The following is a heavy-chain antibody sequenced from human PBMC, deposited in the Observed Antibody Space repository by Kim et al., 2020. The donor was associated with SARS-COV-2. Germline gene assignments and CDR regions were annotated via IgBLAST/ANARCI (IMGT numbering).Heavy chain of an antibody. CDR1: GYTFTSYY. CDR3: ARGLSGYSYGSRATNNWFDP. D-gene: IGHD5-18*01. V-gene: IGHV1-46*01. Sequence: ASVKVSCKASGYTFTSYYMHWVRQAPGQGLEWMGIINPSGGSTSYAQKFQGRVTMTRDTSTSTVYMELSSLRSEDTAVYYCARGLSGYSYGSRATNNWFDPWGQGTLVTVSS. CDR2: INPSGGST. J-gene: IGHJ5*02.